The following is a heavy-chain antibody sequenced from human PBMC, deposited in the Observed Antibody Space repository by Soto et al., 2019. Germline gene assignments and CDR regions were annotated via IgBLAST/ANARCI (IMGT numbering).Heavy chain of an antibody. Sequence: EVQLLESGGGLLQPGGSLRLSCAASTFTFSTYAMRWVRQAPGKGLEWVSSITGSGDDTYYADSVRGRFTISRDNSKNTMFRQMPSLRAEDTAQYYCAAGASPGPYRFLALWGRGTLVTVSS. D-gene: IGHD3-16*01. CDR2: ITGSGDDT. V-gene: IGHV3-23*01. J-gene: IGHJ2*01. CDR1: TFTFSTYA. CDR3: AAGASPGPYRFLAL.